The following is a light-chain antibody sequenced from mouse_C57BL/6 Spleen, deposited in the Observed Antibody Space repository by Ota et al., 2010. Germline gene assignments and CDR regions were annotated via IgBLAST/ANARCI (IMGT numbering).Light chain of an antibody. CDR2: SAT. Sequence: DIVMTQSHKFMSTSVGDRVSITCKASQDVNTAVAWYQQKPGQSPKLLIYSATQRYSGVPDRFTGSGSGTDFTLTISNVQSEDLADYFCQQYSSYPLTFGSGTKLEIK. CDR1: QDVNTA. V-gene: IGKV6-23*01. J-gene: IGKJ4*01. CDR3: QQYSSYPLT.